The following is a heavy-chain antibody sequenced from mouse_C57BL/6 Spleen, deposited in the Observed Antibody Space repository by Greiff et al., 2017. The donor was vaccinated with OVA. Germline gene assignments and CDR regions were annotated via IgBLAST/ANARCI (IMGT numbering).Heavy chain of an antibody. D-gene: IGHD2-4*01. Sequence: LQQPGAELVRPGTSVKLSCKASGYTFTSYWMHWVKQRPGQGLEWIGVIDPSDSYTNYNQKFKGKATLTVDTSSSTAYMQLSSLTSEDSAVYYCARYDYDGGGYYAMDYWGQGTSVTVSS. CDR2: IDPSDSYT. CDR3: ARYDYDGGGYYAMDY. J-gene: IGHJ4*01. V-gene: IGHV1-59*01. CDR1: GYTFTSYW.